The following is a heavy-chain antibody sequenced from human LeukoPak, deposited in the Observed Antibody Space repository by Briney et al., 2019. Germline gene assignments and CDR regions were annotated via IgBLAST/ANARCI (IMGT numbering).Heavy chain of an antibody. CDR1: GFTFSSYA. D-gene: IGHD3-22*01. J-gene: IGHJ5*02. CDR2: ISYDGSNK. V-gene: IGHV3-30*04. Sequence: GGSLRLSCAASGFTFSSYAMHWVRQAPGKGLEWVAVISYDGSNKYYADSVKGRFTISRDNSKNTLYLQMNSLRAEDTAVYYCAKSLSVTMIVPNWFDPWGQGTLVIVSS. CDR3: AKSLSVTMIVPNWFDP.